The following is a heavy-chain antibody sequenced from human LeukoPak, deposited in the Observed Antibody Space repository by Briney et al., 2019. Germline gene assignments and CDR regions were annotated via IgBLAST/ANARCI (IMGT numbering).Heavy chain of an antibody. CDR3: ARGPRTGWGYYYYYGMDV. CDR1: GGSFSGYY. V-gene: IGHV4-34*01. D-gene: IGHD3-16*01. Sequence: SETLSLTCAVYGGSFSGYYWSWIRQPPGKGLEWLGEINHSGSTNYNPSLKSRVTISVDTSKNQFSLKLSSVTAADTAVYYCARGPRTGWGYYYYYGMDVWGQGTTVTVSS. CDR2: INHSGST. J-gene: IGHJ6*02.